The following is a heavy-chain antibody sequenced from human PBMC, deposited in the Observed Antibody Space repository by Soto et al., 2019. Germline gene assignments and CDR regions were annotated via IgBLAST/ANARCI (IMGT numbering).Heavy chain of an antibody. CDR2: IYPGDSDT. J-gene: IGHJ6*02. Sequence: GESLKLSCKGSGYSFTSYWIGWVRQMPGKGLEWMGIIYPGDSDTRYSPSVQGQVTISADKSISTAYLQWSSLKASDTAMYYCARRSGTITYGMDVWGQGTTVTVSS. CDR3: ARRSGTITYGMDV. CDR1: GYSFTSYW. V-gene: IGHV5-51*01. D-gene: IGHD3-9*01.